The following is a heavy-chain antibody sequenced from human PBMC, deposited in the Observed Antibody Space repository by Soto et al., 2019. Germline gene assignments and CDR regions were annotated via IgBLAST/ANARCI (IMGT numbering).Heavy chain of an antibody. Sequence: QVQLVQSGAEVKKPGASVKVSCKASGYTFTSYDIKWERQATGQGLEWMGWMSPNGGHTGYAQKFQGRITMTRNTSTSTAYMELSSLTSDDTAVYYCARSAYNFEGVFDYWGQGTLVTVSS. CDR3: ARSAYNFEGVFDY. V-gene: IGHV1-8*01. CDR1: GYTFTSYD. D-gene: IGHD1-1*01. J-gene: IGHJ4*02. CDR2: MSPNGGHT.